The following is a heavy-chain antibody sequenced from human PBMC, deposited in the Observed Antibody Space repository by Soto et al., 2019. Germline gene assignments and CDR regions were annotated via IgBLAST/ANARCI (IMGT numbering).Heavy chain of an antibody. D-gene: IGHD2-21*02. CDR1: GGAFSRGV. Sequence: QVQLVQSASEVKMPGSSVTVSCKASGGAFSRGVIRWVRQAPGQGLEWMGGIIPTSATPNYAQKFQGRVRITADNSTNTGYMRLFDLRSEDTAVYYCEVTSCRCVHCYRGRRNFDYDGMDVCGQGIAVTFSS. CDR3: EVTSCRCVHCYRGRRNFDYDGMDV. CDR2: IIPTSATP. J-gene: IGHJ6*02. V-gene: IGHV1-69*06.